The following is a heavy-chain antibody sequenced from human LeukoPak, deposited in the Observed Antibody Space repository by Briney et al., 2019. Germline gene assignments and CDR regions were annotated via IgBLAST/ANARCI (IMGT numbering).Heavy chain of an antibody. CDR2: IYYSGST. CDR1: GGSISSSSYY. J-gene: IGHJ4*02. V-gene: IGHV4-39*01. Sequence: NPSETLSLTCTVSGGSISSSSYYWGWIRQPPGKGLEWIGSIYYSGSTYYNPSLKSRVTISVDTSKNQFSLKLSSVTAADTAVYYCARYGSSGAFDYWGQGTLVIVSS. CDR3: ARYGSSGAFDY. D-gene: IGHD6-19*01.